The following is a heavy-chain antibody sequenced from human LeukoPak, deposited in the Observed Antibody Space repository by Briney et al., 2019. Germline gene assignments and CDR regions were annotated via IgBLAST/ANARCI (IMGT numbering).Heavy chain of an antibody. Sequence: PGGSLRLSCAASGFTFSGYSMNWVRQAPGKGLEWVSSISSSSSYIYYADSVKGRFTISRDNAKNSLYLQMNSLRAEDTAVYYCARDLRRSPGRSDYWGQGTLVTVSS. CDR2: ISSSSSYI. CDR1: GFTFSGYS. CDR3: ARDLRRSPGRSDY. V-gene: IGHV3-21*01. D-gene: IGHD7-27*01. J-gene: IGHJ4*02.